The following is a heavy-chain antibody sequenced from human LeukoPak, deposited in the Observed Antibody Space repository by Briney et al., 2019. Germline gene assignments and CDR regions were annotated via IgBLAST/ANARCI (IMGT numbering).Heavy chain of an antibody. CDR3: ARPQYGDYYYGMDV. V-gene: IGHV4-61*08. CDR1: GGSISSGDYY. Sequence: SETLSLTCTVSGGSISSGDYYWSWIRQPPGKGLEWIGYIYYSGSTNYNPSLKSRVTISVDTSKDQFSLKLSSVTAADTAVYYCARPQYGDYYYGMDVWGQGTTVTVSS. D-gene: IGHD4-17*01. CDR2: IYYSGST. J-gene: IGHJ6*02.